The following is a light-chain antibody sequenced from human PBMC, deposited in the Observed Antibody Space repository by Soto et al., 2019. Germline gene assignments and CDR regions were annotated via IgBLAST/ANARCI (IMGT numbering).Light chain of an antibody. Sequence: IVLTQSPGTLSLSPWERVTLSCRASQSVSSNYLAWYQQKPGQAPRLLIYDASNRATGIPARFSGSGSGTDFTLTISSLEPEDFAVYYCQQRSNWPPITFGQGTRLEIK. V-gene: IGKV3-11*01. J-gene: IGKJ5*01. CDR1: QSVSSNY. CDR3: QQRSNWPPIT. CDR2: DAS.